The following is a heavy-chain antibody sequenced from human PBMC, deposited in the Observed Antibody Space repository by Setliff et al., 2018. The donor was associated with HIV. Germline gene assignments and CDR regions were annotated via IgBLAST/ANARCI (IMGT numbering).Heavy chain of an antibody. CDR1: GYTFTDYY. D-gene: IGHD2-21*01. CDR2: VDPEDGET. Sequence: AASVKVSCKASGYTFTDYYMHWVQQAPGKGLEWMGRVDPEDGETIYAEKFQGRVTITADTSTDTAYMELSSLRSDGTAVYYCARLSIPAYYYMDVWGKGTTVTVSS. V-gene: IGHV1-69-2*01. CDR3: ARLSIPAYYYMDV. J-gene: IGHJ6*03.